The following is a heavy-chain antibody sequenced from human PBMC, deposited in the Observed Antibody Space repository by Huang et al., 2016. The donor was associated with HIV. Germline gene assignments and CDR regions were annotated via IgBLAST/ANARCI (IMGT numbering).Heavy chain of an antibody. CDR2: ISPSSSFI. CDR1: GFSLDSYN. J-gene: IGHJ4*02. CDR3: ARDRGQQLSPFDS. D-gene: IGHD6-13*01. V-gene: IGHV3-21*01. Sequence: EVQLVESGGGLVKPGGSLRLSCAASGFSLDSYNMYWVSQTPGNELQWVSSISPSSSFIDYADSVKGRFSISRDNAKNSLYLQMNNLRGEDTAVYYCARDRGQQLSPFDSWGQGTLVTVSS.